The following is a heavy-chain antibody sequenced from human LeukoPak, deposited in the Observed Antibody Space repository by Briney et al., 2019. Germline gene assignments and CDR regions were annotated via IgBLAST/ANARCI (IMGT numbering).Heavy chain of an antibody. Sequence: GGSLRLSCVASGFSFSNYAMGWVRQAPEKGLEWVAAISVGPTYYADSAKGRFIISSDNSKNMVYLQMSSLRAEDTAVYYCAKEPTYSASWYVDSWGQGTLVTVSS. CDR1: GFSFSNYA. D-gene: IGHD6-13*01. CDR2: ISVGPT. CDR3: AKEPTYSASWYVDS. V-gene: IGHV3-23*01. J-gene: IGHJ4*02.